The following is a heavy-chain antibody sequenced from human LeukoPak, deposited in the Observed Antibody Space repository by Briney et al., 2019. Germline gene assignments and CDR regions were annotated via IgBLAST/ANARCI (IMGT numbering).Heavy chain of an antibody. J-gene: IGHJ4*02. D-gene: IGHD1-26*01. Sequence: ASVTVSCKASGYTFTSYDINWVRQATAQGLDWMGWMNHNSGNTGSAQKFQGRVTMPRHTSISTAYMELSSLRSEDTAVYYCARGRSGSYDPDDYWGQGTLVTVSS. CDR3: ARGRSGSYDPDDY. CDR2: MNHNSGNT. V-gene: IGHV1-8*01. CDR1: GYTFTSYD.